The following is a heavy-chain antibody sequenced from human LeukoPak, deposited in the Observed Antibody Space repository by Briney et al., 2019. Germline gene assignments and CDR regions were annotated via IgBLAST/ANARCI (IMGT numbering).Heavy chain of an antibody. CDR3: ARHKNSGTYPLDY. CDR2: RKSTGDT. D-gene: IGHD3-10*01. J-gene: IGHJ4*02. Sequence: KTSETLSFTCTVSGDSISAYYWSWIRQPPGKRLEWIAYRKSTGDTNYNPSLKSRVTLSIDTSRNLFSLKLSSVTAADTAVYYCARHKNSGTYPLDYWGQGTLVTVSS. V-gene: IGHV4-59*08. CDR1: GDSISAYY.